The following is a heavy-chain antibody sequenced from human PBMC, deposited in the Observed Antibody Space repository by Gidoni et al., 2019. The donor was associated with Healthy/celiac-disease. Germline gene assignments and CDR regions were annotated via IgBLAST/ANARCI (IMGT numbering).Heavy chain of an antibody. CDR3: ARAQPAANGYSYYYYYGMDV. Sequence: EVQLVESGGGLVPPGGSVSLSCSASGFTFGSYDIHWVRQATGKGLEWVSAIGTAGDPYYPGSVKGRLTISRENAKNSLYLQMNSLRAGDTAVYYCARAQPAANGYSYYYYYGMDVWGQGTTVTVSS. J-gene: IGHJ6*02. V-gene: IGHV3-13*04. CDR2: IGTAGDP. D-gene: IGHD5-18*01. CDR1: GFTFGSYD.